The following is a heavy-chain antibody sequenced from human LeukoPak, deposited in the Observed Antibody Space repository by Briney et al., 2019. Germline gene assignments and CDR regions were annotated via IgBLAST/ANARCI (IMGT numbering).Heavy chain of an antibody. D-gene: IGHD3-9*01. CDR1: GFTFSSYA. V-gene: IGHV3-23*01. CDR2: ISGSGGST. Sequence: PGGSLRLSCAASGFTFSSYAMSWVRQAPGKGLEWVSAISGSGGSTYYADSVKGRFTISRDNSKNTLYLQMNSLRAEDTAVYYCAGRLTYYDIFTVFDPWGQGTLVTVSS. CDR3: AGRLTYYDIFTVFDP. J-gene: IGHJ5*02.